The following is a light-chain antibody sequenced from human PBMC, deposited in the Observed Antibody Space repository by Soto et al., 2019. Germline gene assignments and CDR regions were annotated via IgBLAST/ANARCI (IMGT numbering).Light chain of an antibody. J-gene: IGLJ2*01. Sequence: QSVLTQPPSASGTPGQRVTISCSGSSSNIGSNTVNWYRQLPGTAPKLLMHTDNQRPSGVPDRFSGSKSGTSASLAISGLQSDDEADYYCAAWDNSLIGVAFGGGTKVTVL. V-gene: IGLV1-44*01. CDR1: SSNIGSNT. CDR3: AAWDNSLIGVA. CDR2: TDN.